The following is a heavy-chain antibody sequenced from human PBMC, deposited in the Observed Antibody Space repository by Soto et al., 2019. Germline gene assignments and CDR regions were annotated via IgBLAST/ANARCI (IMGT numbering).Heavy chain of an antibody. J-gene: IGHJ4*02. CDR2: IHFDGSTT. CDR1: GFTFSSYW. CDR3: ARDAYISGYYQFDY. V-gene: IGHV3-74*01. Sequence: EVQLVESGGGLVQPGGSLRLSCAASGFTFSSYWMHWVRQVPGKGLVWVSRIHFDGSTTHYADSVKGRFTVSRENAKNTLSLQMNSLRAEDTAVYYFARDAYISGYYQFDYWGQGTLVTVSS. D-gene: IGHD5-12*01.